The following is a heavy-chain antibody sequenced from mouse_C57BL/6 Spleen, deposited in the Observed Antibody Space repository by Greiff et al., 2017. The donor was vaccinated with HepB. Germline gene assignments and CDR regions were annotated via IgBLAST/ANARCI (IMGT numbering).Heavy chain of an antibody. Sequence: VQLKESGPELVKPGASVKIPCKASGYTFTDYNMDWVKQSHGKSLEWIGDINPNNGGTIYNQKFKGKATLTVDKSSSTAYMELRSLTSEDTAVYYCARGGDYDTGDAMDYWGQGTSVTVSS. J-gene: IGHJ4*01. D-gene: IGHD2-4*01. CDR2: INPNNGGT. V-gene: IGHV1-18*01. CDR3: ARGGDYDTGDAMDY. CDR1: GYTFTDYN.